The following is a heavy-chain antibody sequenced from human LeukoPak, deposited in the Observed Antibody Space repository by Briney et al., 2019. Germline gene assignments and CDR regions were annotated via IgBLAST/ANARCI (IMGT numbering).Heavy chain of an antibody. D-gene: IGHD2-2*01. CDR2: IKQDGSEK. V-gene: IGHV3-7*01. CDR1: GFTFSSYW. CDR3: AIRYYQLPAMDV. J-gene: IGHJ6*03. Sequence: GGSLRLSCAASGFTFSSYWMSWVRQAPGKGLERVANIKQDGSEKYYVDSVKGRFTISRDHAKNSLYLQMNSLRAEDTAVYYCAIRYYQLPAMDVWGKGTTVTVSS.